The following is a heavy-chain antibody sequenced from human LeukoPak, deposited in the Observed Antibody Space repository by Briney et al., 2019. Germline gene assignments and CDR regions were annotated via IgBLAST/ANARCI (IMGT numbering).Heavy chain of an antibody. CDR1: GFTFSSYA. CDR2: ISGSGGST. V-gene: IGHV3-23*01. CDR3: AKGSDFWRGLYYFDH. Sequence: TGGSLRLSCAASGFTFSSYAMSWVRQAPGKGLEWVSAISGSGGSTYYADSVKGRFTISRDNSKNTLYLQMNSLRAEDTAVYYCAKGSDFWRGLYYFDHWGQGTLVTVSS. J-gene: IGHJ4*02. D-gene: IGHD3-3*01.